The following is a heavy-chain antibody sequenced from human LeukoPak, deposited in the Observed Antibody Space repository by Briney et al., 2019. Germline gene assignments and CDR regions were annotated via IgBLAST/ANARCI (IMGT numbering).Heavy chain of an antibody. CDR1: GFTFSSYG. V-gene: IGHV3-30*18. CDR3: AKASSRSSWFVSSY. J-gene: IGHJ4*02. CDR2: ISYDGSNK. D-gene: IGHD6-13*01. Sequence: GGSLRLSCAASGFTFSSYGMHWVRQAPGKGLEWVAVISYDGSNKYYADSVKGRFTISRDNSKNTLYLQMNSLRAEDTAVYYCAKASSRSSWFVSSYWGQGTLVTVSS.